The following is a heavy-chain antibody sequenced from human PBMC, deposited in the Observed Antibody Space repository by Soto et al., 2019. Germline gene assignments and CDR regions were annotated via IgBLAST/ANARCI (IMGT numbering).Heavy chain of an antibody. V-gene: IGHV3-30-3*01. D-gene: IGHD3-3*01. CDR2: ISYDGSNK. Sequence: QVQLVESGGGVVQPGRSLRLSCGASGFTFSNYAMDWVRQAPGKGLEWVAVISYDGSNKYYADSVKGRFTISRDNSENTLYLQMNSLTAEDTSVDYCAGGRYYDFWSGLRMDVWGQGTTVTVSS. CDR1: GFTFSNYA. J-gene: IGHJ6*02. CDR3: AGGRYYDFWSGLRMDV.